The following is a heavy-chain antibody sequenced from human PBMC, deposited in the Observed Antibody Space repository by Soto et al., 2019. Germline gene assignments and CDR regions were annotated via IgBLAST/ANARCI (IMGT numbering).Heavy chain of an antibody. D-gene: IGHD3-10*01. CDR2: FDPEDGET. V-gene: IGHV1-24*01. J-gene: IGHJ6*02. CDR1: GYTLTELS. Sequence: GASVKVSCKVSGYTLTELSMHWVRQAPGKGLEWMGGFDPEDGETIYAQEFQGRVTMTEDTSTDTAYMELSSLRSEDTAVYYCASTDGGDYYYYGMDVWGQGTTVTVSS. CDR3: ASTDGGDYYYYGMDV.